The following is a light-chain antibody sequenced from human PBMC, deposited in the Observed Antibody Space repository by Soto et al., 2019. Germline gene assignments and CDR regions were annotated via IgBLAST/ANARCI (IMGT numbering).Light chain of an antibody. Sequence: QSALTQPASVSGSPGQSITISCTGTSSDVGGYNYVSWYQQHPGKAPKVMIYEVSNRPSGVSDRFSGSKSGNTASLTISGLQAEDEADYYCSSYTSSSPLVFGTGTKLTVL. J-gene: IGLJ1*01. V-gene: IGLV2-14*01. CDR3: SSYTSSSPLV. CDR1: SSDVGGYNY. CDR2: EVS.